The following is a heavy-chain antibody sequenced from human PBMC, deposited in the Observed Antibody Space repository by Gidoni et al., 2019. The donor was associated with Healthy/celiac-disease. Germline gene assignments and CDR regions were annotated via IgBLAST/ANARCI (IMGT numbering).Heavy chain of an antibody. V-gene: IGHV4-34*01. CDR1: GGSFSGYY. J-gene: IGHJ5*02. CDR3: AKRFTGFDA. CDR2: NNHRGST. D-gene: IGHD4-4*01. Sequence: QVQIQQCGAGPLTTSETLSVTCAAYGGSFSGYYWSWIRQPSGTGLTWIGENNHRGSTNTNASLKSRVTISVDTSKSQFSLKLGSVTAADTAVYYCAKRFTGFDAWGQGTLVTVSS.